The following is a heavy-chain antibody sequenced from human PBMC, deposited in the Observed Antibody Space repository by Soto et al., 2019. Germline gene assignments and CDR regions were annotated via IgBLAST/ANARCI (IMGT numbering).Heavy chain of an antibody. CDR2: IYSGGST. CDR3: AREGRLERSDAFDI. D-gene: IGHD1-1*01. J-gene: IGHJ3*02. Sequence: EVQLVESGGGLIQPGGSLRLSCAASGFTVSSNYMSWVRQAPGKGLEWVSVIYSGGSTYYADSVKGRFTISRDNSKNTLYLQMNSLRAEDTAVYYCAREGRLERSDAFDIWGQGTMVTVSS. CDR1: GFTVSSNY. V-gene: IGHV3-53*01.